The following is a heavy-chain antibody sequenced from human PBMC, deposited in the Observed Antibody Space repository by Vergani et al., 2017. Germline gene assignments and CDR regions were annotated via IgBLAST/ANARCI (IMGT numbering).Heavy chain of an antibody. CDR2: ISGSGSAT. J-gene: IGHJ5*02. CDR3: AKGTDYGDYVWFDP. Sequence: EVQLVESGGGLVQPGGSLRLSCAASGFTFSSYDMHWVRQATGKGLEWVSAISGSGSATYYADSVKGRFTISRDNSKNTLYLQVNSLRAEDTAVYYCAKGTDYGDYVWFDPWGQGTLVTVSS. V-gene: IGHV3-23*04. CDR1: GFTFSSYD. D-gene: IGHD4-17*01.